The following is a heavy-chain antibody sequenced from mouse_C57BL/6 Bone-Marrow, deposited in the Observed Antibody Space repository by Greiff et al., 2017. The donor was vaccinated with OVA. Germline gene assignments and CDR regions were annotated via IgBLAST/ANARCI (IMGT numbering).Heavy chain of an antibody. J-gene: IGHJ2*01. V-gene: IGHV1-76*01. D-gene: IGHD4-1*01. CDR3: ARSGTGGFDY. CDR2: IYPGSGNT. Sequence: LVESGAELVRPGASVKLSCKASGYTFTDYYINWVKQRPGQGLEWIARIYPGSGNTYYNEKFKGKATLTAEKSSSTAYMQLSSLTSEDSAVYFCARSGTGGFDYWGQGTTLTVSS. CDR1: GYTFTDYY.